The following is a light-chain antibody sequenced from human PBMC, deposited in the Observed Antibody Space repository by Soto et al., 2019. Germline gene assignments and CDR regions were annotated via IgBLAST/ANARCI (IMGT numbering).Light chain of an antibody. CDR3: SSYAGSNNHVV. CDR1: SGDIGGYNY. V-gene: IGLV2-8*01. Sequence: QSVLTQPPSASGSPGQSVSISCTGTSGDIGGYNYVSWYQQHPGKAPKLMIFEVSKRPSGVPDRFSGSKSGNTASLTVSGLQAEDEADYYCSSYAGSNNHVVFGGGTKLTVL. J-gene: IGLJ2*01. CDR2: EVS.